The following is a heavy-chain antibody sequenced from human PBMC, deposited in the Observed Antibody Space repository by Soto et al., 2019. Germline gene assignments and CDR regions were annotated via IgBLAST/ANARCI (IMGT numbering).Heavy chain of an antibody. D-gene: IGHD5-18*01. Sequence: PGGSLRLSCAASGFTFSSYAMSWVRQAPGKGLEWVSAISGSGGSTYYADSVKGRFTISRDNSKNTLYLQMNSLRAEDTAVYYCAKASEDTAMAEYYYYGMDVWGQGTTVTVSS. J-gene: IGHJ6*02. V-gene: IGHV3-23*01. CDR3: AKASEDTAMAEYYYYGMDV. CDR1: GFTFSSYA. CDR2: ISGSGGST.